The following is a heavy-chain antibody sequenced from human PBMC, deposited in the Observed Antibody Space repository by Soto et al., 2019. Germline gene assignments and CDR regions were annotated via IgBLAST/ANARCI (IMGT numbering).Heavy chain of an antibody. V-gene: IGHV4-34*01. CDR1: GGSFSGYY. CDR2: INHSGST. D-gene: IGHD6-6*01. CDR3: ARRASEAARPLMGGTFDI. J-gene: IGHJ3*02. Sequence: SETLSLTCAVYGGSFSGYYWSWIRQPPGKGLEWIGEINHSGSTNYNPSLKSRVTISVDTSKNQFSLKLSSVTAADTAVYYCARRASEAARPLMGGTFDIWGQGTMVTVSS.